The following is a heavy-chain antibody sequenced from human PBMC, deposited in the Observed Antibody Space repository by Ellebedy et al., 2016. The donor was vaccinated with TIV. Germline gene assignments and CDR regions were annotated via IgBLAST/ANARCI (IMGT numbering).Heavy chain of an antibody. J-gene: IGHJ3*02. Sequence: ASVKVSCXASGYTFTSYDINWVRQATGQGLEWMGWMNPNSGNTGYAQKFQGRVTMTRNTSISTAYMELSSLRSEDTAVYYCARVGGTDDAFDIWGQGTMVTVSS. V-gene: IGHV1-8*01. CDR1: GYTFTSYD. CDR3: ARVGGTDDAFDI. CDR2: MNPNSGNT. D-gene: IGHD1-26*01.